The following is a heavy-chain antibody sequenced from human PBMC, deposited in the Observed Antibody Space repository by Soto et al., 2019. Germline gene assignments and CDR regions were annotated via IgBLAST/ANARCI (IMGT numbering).Heavy chain of an antibody. D-gene: IGHD2-15*01. CDR3: AACSGGSCYASYFDY. CDR2: IYYSGST. Sequence: QVQLQESGPGLVKPSETLSLTCTVSGGSISSYYWSWIRQPPGKGLEWIGYIYYSGSTNYNPSLKSRVTISVDTSKNQFSLKLSSVIAADTAVYYCAACSGGSCYASYFDYWGQGTLVTVSS. CDR1: GGSISSYY. J-gene: IGHJ4*02. V-gene: IGHV4-59*01.